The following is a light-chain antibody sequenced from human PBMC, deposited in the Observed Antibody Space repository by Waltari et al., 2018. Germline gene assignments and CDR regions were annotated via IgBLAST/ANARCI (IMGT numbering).Light chain of an antibody. J-gene: IGKJ3*01. CDR3: QQYHESPPIT. V-gene: IGKV3-15*01. CDR1: QSISSQ. CDR2: GAS. Sequence: EIVMTQSPATLSVSPGERATLSCRASQSISSQLAWYQQKPGQAPRLLIYGASTRATGIPARFSGSGSGTEFTLTISSLQSEDFAVYFCQQYHESPPITFGHGTKVDIK.